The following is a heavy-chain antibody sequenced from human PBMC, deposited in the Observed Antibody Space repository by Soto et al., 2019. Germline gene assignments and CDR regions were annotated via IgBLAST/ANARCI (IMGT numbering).Heavy chain of an antibody. CDR3: ARGRSGSFGM. CDR1: GGSFSGYY. J-gene: IGHJ4*02. CDR2: INHSGST. V-gene: IGHV4-34*01. D-gene: IGHD1-26*01. Sequence: LSLTCAVYGGSFSGYYWSWIRQPPGKGLEWIGEINHSGSTNYNPSLKSRVTISVDTSKNQFSLKLSSVTAADTAVYYCARGRSGSFGMWGQGTLVTVSS.